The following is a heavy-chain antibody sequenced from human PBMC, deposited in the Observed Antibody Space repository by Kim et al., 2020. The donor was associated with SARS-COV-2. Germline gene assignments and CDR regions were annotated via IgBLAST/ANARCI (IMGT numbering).Heavy chain of an antibody. CDR3: ARAVLRLGTSDKLDY. J-gene: IGHJ4*02. Sequence: GGSLRLSCAASGFTFSSYWMHWVRQAPGKGLVWVSRINSDGSSTSYADSVKGRFTISRDNAKNTLYLQMNSLRAEDTAVYYCARAVLRLGTSDKLDYWGQGTLVTVSS. V-gene: IGHV3-74*01. CDR2: INSDGSST. D-gene: IGHD3-16*01. CDR1: GFTFSSYW.